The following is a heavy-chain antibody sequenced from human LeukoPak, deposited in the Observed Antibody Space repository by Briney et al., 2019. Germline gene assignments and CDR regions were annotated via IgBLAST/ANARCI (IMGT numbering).Heavy chain of an antibody. D-gene: IGHD3-9*01. CDR3: ARAVGSFDWLPLFDY. CDR1: GGSFSGYY. Sequence: SETLSLTCAVYGGSFSGYYWSWIRQPPGKGLEWIGEINHSGSTNYNPSLKSRVTISVDTSKNQFYLKLSSVTAADTAVYYCARAVGSFDWLPLFDYWGQGTLVTVSS. J-gene: IGHJ4*02. CDR2: INHSGST. V-gene: IGHV4-34*01.